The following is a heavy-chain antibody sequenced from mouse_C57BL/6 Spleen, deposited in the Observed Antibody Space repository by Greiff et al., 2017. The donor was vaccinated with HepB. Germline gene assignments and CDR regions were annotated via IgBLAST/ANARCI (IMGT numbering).Heavy chain of an antibody. CDR2: IYPRSGNT. J-gene: IGHJ2*01. D-gene: IGHD1-1*01. V-gene: IGHV1-81*01. CDR1: GYTFTSYG. CDR3: ARRGDTTVVEGNYFDY. Sequence: VQLQQSGAELARPGASVKLSCKASGYTFTSYGISWVKQRTGQGLEWIGEIYPRSGNTYYNEKFKGKATLTADKSSSTAYMEIRSLTSEDSAVYFCARRGDTTVVEGNYFDYWGQGTTLTVSS.